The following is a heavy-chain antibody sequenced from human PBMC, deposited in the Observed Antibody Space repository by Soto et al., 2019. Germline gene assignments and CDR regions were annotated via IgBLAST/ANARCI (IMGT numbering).Heavy chain of an antibody. CDR3: ARTGYSSGWYQS. J-gene: IGHJ4*02. D-gene: IGHD6-19*01. Sequence: ASVRVSCKXSGYTFTSYYMHWVRQAPGQGLEWMGIINPSGGSTSYAQKFQGRVTMTRDTSTSTVYMELSSLRSEDTAVYYCARTGYSSGWYQSWGQGTLVTVSS. V-gene: IGHV1-46*01. CDR2: INPSGGST. CDR1: GYTFTSYY.